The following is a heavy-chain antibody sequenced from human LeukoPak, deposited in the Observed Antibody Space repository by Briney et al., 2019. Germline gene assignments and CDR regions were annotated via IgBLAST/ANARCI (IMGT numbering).Heavy chain of an antibody. CDR2: ISGSGGST. D-gene: IGHD1-14*01. Sequence: GGSLRLSCAASGFTFSSYGMSWVRQAPGKGLEWVSAISGSGGSTYYEDSVKGRFTISRDNSKNTLYPQMNSVRAEDTAVYYCAKGKINHDGAVEIWGQGTTVTVSS. CDR3: AKGKINHDGAVEI. J-gene: IGHJ3*02. V-gene: IGHV3-23*01. CDR1: GFTFSSYG.